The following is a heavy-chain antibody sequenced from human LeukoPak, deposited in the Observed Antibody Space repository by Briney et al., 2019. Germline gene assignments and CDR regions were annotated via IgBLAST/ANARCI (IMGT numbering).Heavy chain of an antibody. Sequence: GGSLRLSCAASGFTFSSDAMHWVRQAPGKGLEWVAVISYDGSNKYYADSVKGRFTISRDNSKNTLYLQMNSLRAEDTAVYYCARDRGGYSYGTFDYWGQGTLVTVSS. J-gene: IGHJ4*02. CDR3: ARDRGGYSYGTFDY. CDR1: GFTFSSDA. D-gene: IGHD5-18*01. CDR2: ISYDGSNK. V-gene: IGHV3-30-3*01.